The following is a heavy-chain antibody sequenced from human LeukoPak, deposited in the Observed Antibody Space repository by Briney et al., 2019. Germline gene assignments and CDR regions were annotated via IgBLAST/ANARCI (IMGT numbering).Heavy chain of an antibody. Sequence: GGSLRLSCAASGFTFSSYGMHWVRQAPGKGLEWVAVISYDGSNKYYADSVKGRFTISRDNSKNTLYLQMNSLRAEDTAVYYCAKLGTMTTVTTRDYWGQGTLVTVSS. V-gene: IGHV3-30*18. CDR2: ISYDGSNK. CDR3: AKLGTMTTVTTRDY. J-gene: IGHJ4*02. CDR1: GFTFSSYG. D-gene: IGHD4-17*01.